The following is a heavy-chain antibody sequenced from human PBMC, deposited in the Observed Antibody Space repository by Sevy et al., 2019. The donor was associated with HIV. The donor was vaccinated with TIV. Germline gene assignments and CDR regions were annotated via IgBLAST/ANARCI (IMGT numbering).Heavy chain of an antibody. CDR3: VAANTWQDY. J-gene: IGHJ4*02. Sequence: GGSLRLSCAASGFTFSSYWMHWVRQAPGKGPVWVSGVNSDGSSTNYADSVKGRFTMSRDSAKNTLYLQMNSLRAEDTAVYFCVAANTWQDYLGLGTLLIVSS. CDR2: VNSDGSST. V-gene: IGHV3-74*01. CDR1: GFTFSSYW. D-gene: IGHD2-15*01.